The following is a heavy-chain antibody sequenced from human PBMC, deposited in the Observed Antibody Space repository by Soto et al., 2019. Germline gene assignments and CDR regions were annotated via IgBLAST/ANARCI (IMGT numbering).Heavy chain of an antibody. CDR2: IIPIFGTA. CDR1: GGTFSSYA. J-gene: IGHJ5*02. Sequence: QVQLVQSGAEVKKPGSSVKVSCKASGGTFSSYAISWVRQAPGQGLEWMGGIIPIFGTANYAQKFQGRVTITADESTSTAYMELSSLRSEDTAVYYCARDRGYYDILTGSRGFDPWGQGTLVTVSS. CDR3: ARDRGYYDILTGSRGFDP. D-gene: IGHD3-9*01. V-gene: IGHV1-69*01.